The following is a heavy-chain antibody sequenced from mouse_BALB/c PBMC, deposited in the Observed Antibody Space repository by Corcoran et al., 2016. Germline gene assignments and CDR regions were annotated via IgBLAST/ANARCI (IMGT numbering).Heavy chain of an antibody. Sequence: QIQLVQSGPELKKPGETVKISSKASRYTFTNYGMNWVKQAPGKGLKWMGWINTYTGEPTYADDFKGRFAFTLETSASTAYLQINNLKNEDTATYFCAREPYALDYWGQGTSVTVSS. CDR2: INTYTGEP. V-gene: IGHV9-3-1*01. J-gene: IGHJ4*01. CDR1: RYTFTNYG. CDR3: AREPYALDY.